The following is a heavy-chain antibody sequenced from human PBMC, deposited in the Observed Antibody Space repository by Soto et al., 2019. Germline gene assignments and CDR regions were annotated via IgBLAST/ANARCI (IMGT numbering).Heavy chain of an antibody. CDR2: IYYSGST. CDR1: GGSISSYY. D-gene: IGHD6-13*01. Sequence: QVQLQESGPGLVKPSETLSLTCTVSGGSISSYYWSWIRQPPGKGLEWIGYIYYSGSTNYNPSLNSRVTISVDTSKNQFSLKLSSVTAADTAVYYCARGPQLDFDYWGQGTLVTVSS. J-gene: IGHJ4*02. V-gene: IGHV4-59*01. CDR3: ARGPQLDFDY.